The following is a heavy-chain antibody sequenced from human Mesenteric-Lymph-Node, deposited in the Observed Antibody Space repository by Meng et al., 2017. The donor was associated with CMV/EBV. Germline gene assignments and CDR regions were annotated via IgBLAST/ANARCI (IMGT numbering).Heavy chain of an antibody. CDR1: CGSINSDGCY. V-gene: IGHV4-31*02. CDR3: ARVVRTSSWEIDY. D-gene: IGHD1-26*01. J-gene: IGHJ4*02. CDR2: IFYDGST. Sequence: VSCGSINSDGCYWSWIRQHPGKGLEWIGYIFYDGSTFSNPSLKSRVTISMDTSNNHFSLRLTSVTAADTAVYYCARVVRTSSWEIDYWGQGTLVTVSS.